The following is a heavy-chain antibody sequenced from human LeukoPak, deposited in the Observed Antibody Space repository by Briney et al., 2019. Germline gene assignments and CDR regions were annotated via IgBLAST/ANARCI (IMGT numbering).Heavy chain of an antibody. CDR2: IKEDGTET. J-gene: IGHJ4*02. D-gene: IGHD5-12*01. CDR3: ARGRYSGTTYYFDY. CDR1: GFMFSSNW. V-gene: IGHV3-7*03. Sequence: GGSLRLSCAASGFMFSSNWMSWVRLAPGKGLEWVANIKEDGTETYYVDSVKGRFTLSRDNAKNSLYLQMNSLRVEDTAMYYCARGRYSGTTYYFDYWGQGTLVTVSS.